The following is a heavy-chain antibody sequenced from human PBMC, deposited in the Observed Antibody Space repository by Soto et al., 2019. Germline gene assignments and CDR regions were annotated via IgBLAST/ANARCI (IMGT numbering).Heavy chain of an antibody. CDR1: GFTFSNAW. CDR2: IKSKADGGTT. Sequence: GGSLRLSCAASGFTFSNAWMNWVRQAPGKGLEWVGRIKSKADGGTTDYAPPVKDIFTISRHYLIITLYLQMNSLKTEYLVVYYCTTESNVPNCFDPWGQGTLVTVFS. J-gene: IGHJ5*02. V-gene: IGHV3-15*01. D-gene: IGHD2-2*01. CDR3: TTESNVPNCFDP.